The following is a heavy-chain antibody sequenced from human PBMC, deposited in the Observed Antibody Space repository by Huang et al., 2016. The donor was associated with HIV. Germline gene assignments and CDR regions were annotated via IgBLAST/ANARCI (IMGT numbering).Heavy chain of an antibody. CDR2: RKQDGSGT. CDR3: ASQPGP. CDR1: GFTFSNYW. J-gene: IGHJ5*02. V-gene: IGHV3-7*01. Sequence: EVQLVESGGGLVQPGGSLRLSCAASGFTFSNYWMSWVRQAPGEGLEWVANRKQDGSGTYYVDSVKGRFTISRDNAKNSLYLQMNSLRAEDTAVYYCASQPGPWGQGTLVTVSS.